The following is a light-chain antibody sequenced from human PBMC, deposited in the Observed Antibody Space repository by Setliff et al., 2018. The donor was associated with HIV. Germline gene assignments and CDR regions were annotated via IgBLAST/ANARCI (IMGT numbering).Light chain of an antibody. CDR1: SSDVGGYNY. V-gene: IGLV2-14*01. CDR3: SSYTSSSTLSYV. J-gene: IGLJ1*01. Sequence: QSALTQPASVSGSPGQSITISCIGTSSDVGGYNYVSWYQQHPGKAPKLMIYEVSNRPSGVSNRFSGSKSGNTASLTISGLQAEDEADYYCSSYTSSSTLSYVFGTGTKVTVL. CDR2: EVS.